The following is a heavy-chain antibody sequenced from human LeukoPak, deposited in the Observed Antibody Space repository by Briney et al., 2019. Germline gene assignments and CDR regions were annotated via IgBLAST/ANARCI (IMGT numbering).Heavy chain of an antibody. CDR3: ARDLGYCSSTSCYTHDAFDI. V-gene: IGHV3-7*01. J-gene: IGHJ3*02. D-gene: IGHD2-2*02. Sequence: GGSLRLSCAASGFTFSSYWISWVRQAPGKGLEWVANIKQDGSEKYYVDSVKGRFTISRDNAKNSLYLQMNSLRAEDTAVYYCARDLGYCSSTSCYTHDAFDIWGQGTMVTVSS. CDR1: GFTFSSYW. CDR2: IKQDGSEK.